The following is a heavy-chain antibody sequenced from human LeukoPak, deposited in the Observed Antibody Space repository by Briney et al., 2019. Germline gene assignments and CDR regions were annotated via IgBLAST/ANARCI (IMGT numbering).Heavy chain of an antibody. D-gene: IGHD6-13*01. CDR2: IKQDGSEK. J-gene: IGHJ4*02. Sequence: GGSLRLSCAASGFTFCSYWMSWVRQAPGKGLEWVANIKQDGSEKYYVDSVKGRFTISRENAKNSLYLQMNSLRAEDTAVYYCARLTYSSSWYWDGSDYWGQGTLVTVSS. V-gene: IGHV3-7*01. CDR1: GFTFCSYW. CDR3: ARLTYSSSWYWDGSDY.